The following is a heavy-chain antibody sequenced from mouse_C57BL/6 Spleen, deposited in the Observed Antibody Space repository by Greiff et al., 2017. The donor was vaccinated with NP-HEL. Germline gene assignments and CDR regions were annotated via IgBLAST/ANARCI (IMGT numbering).Heavy chain of an antibody. CDR1: GYSITSGYY. V-gene: IGHV3-6*01. D-gene: IGHD1-1*01. CDR2: ISYDGSN. J-gene: IGHJ2*01. Sequence: ESGPGLVKPSQSLSLTCSVTGYSITSGYYWNWLRQFPGNKLEWMGYISYDGSNNYNPSLKNRISITRDTSKNQLFLKLNSVTTEDTATYYSERDGSSTVFDYWGQGTTLTVSS. CDR3: ERDGSSTVFDY.